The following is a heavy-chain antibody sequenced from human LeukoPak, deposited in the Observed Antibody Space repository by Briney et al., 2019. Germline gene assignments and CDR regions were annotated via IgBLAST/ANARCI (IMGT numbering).Heavy chain of an antibody. V-gene: IGHV3-20*04. D-gene: IGHD2-2*01. Sequence: GGSLRLSCAASGFTFDDYGMSWVRQAPGKGLEWVSGINWNGGSTGYADSVKGRFTISRDNAKNSLYLQMNSLRSEDTALYYCARAKYLYYYYMDVWGKGTTVTVSS. CDR1: GFTFDDYG. J-gene: IGHJ6*03. CDR3: ARAKYLYYYYMDV. CDR2: INWNGGST.